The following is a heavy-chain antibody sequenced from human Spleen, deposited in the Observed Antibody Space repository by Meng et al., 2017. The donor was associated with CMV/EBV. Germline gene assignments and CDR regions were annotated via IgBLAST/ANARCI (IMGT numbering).Heavy chain of an antibody. J-gene: IGHJ4*02. CDR2: IYYSGSS. Sequence: SETLSLTCTVSGGSISSGRYYWGWIRQPPGKGLEWIGYIYYSGSSNYNPSLKSRVTISVGTSKTHFSLTLKSVTAADTAVYYCATLAGGYCSSTSCETDYWGQGTLVTVSS. D-gene: IGHD2-2*01. CDR1: GGSISSGRYY. V-gene: IGHV4-61*03. CDR3: ATLAGGYCSSTSCETDY.